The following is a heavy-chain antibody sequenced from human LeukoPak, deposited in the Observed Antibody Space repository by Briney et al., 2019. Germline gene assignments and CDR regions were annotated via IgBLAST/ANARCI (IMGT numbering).Heavy chain of an antibody. CDR1: GFTVTSNY. Sequence: GGSLRLSCAASGFTVTSNYMSWVRQAPGKGLEWVSVIYSGDSTFYADSVKGRFTISRDNSKNTLYLQMNSLRAEDTAVYYCARSLGYYYDMDVWGQGTTVTVSS. V-gene: IGHV3-53*01. CDR2: IYSGDST. CDR3: ARSLGYYYDMDV. D-gene: IGHD3-16*01. J-gene: IGHJ6*02.